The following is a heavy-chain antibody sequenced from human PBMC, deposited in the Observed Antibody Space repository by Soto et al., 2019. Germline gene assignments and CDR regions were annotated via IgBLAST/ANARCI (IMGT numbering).Heavy chain of an antibody. J-gene: IGHJ4*02. CDR1: GFTFSSHG. CDR3: AKDIGGYDFWSGFYTDY. D-gene: IGHD3-3*01. V-gene: IGHV3-30*18. Sequence: QVQLVESGGGVVQPGRSLRLSCAASGFTFSSHGMHWVRQAPGKGLEWVAGISYDGSKQYYADSVKGRFTISRDNSKNTLYLQMDSLIAEDTAVYYCAKDIGGYDFWSGFYTDYWGQGTLVTVSS. CDR2: ISYDGSKQ.